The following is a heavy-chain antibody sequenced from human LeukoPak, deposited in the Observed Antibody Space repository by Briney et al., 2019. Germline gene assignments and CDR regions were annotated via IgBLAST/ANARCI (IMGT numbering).Heavy chain of an antibody. CDR1: GGSISSSY. CDR2: IYASGNT. CDR3: AREGSGWYTDY. V-gene: IGHV4-4*07. J-gene: IGHJ4*02. Sequence: SETLSLTCTVSGGSISSSYWRWIRQAPGKGLECIGRIYASGNTNYNPSLKSRVTMSVDTSKNQISLKLGSVTAADAAMCYCAREGSGWYTDYWGQGTLVTVSS. D-gene: IGHD6-19*01.